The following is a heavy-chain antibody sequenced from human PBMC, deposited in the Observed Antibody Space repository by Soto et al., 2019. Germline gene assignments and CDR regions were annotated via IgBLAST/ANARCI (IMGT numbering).Heavy chain of an antibody. CDR1: GYSFTNYA. Sequence: GASVKVSCKASGYSFTNYAIHWVRQAPGQRLEWMGWINAGNGDTRYSQKFQGTVTIARDTAASTAYMELSSLTSEDTAVYFCARGAASGWPFEYWGLGTLVTVSS. D-gene: IGHD6-19*01. CDR2: INAGNGDT. J-gene: IGHJ4*02. V-gene: IGHV1-3*01. CDR3: ARGAASGWPFEY.